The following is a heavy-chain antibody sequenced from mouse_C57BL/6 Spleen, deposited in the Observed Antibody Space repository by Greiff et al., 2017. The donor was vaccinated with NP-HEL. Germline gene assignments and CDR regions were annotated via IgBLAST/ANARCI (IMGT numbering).Heavy chain of an antibody. V-gene: IGHV1-81*01. CDR1: GYTFTSYG. CDR2: IYPRSGNT. J-gene: IGHJ4*01. CDR3: DHYDEDYYAMDY. D-gene: IGHD2-4*01. Sequence: QVQLKQSGAELARPGASVKLSCKASGYTFTSYGISWVKQRTGQGLEWIGEIYPRSGNTYYNEKFKGKATLTADKSSSTAYMELRSLTSEDSAVYFCDHYDEDYYAMDYWGQGTSVTVSS.